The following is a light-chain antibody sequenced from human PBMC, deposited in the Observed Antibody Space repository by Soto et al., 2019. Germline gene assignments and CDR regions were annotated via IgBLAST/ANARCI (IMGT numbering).Light chain of an antibody. Sequence: QSALTQPPSASGSPGQSVTITCSGTSRDVGEENYVSWYQQHPGKVPKLILYEVSKRPSGVPDRFSGSRSGNTASLTVSGLQAEDEADYYCSSFAGSPVVFGGGTKLTVL. J-gene: IGLJ2*01. CDR3: SSFAGSPVV. CDR2: EVS. CDR1: SRDVGEENY. V-gene: IGLV2-8*01.